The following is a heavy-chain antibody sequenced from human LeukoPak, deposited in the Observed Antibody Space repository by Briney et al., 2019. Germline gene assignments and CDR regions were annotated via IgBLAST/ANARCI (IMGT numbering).Heavy chain of an antibody. CDR3: ARDTAYDFWSGYRGGWFDP. D-gene: IGHD3-3*01. Sequence: SQTLSLTCTVSGGSISSGSYYWSWIRQPAGTGLEWIGRIYTSGSTNYNPSLKSRVTISVDTSKNQFSLKLSSVTAADTAVYYCARDTAYDFWSGYRGGWFDPWGQGTPVTVSS. CDR2: IYTSGST. V-gene: IGHV4-61*02. CDR1: GGSISSGSYY. J-gene: IGHJ5*02.